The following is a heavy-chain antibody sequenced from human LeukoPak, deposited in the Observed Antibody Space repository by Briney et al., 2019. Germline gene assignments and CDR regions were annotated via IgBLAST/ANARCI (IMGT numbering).Heavy chain of an antibody. CDR1: GFTFSSSG. V-gene: IGHV3-21*01. Sequence: GGSLRLSCAASGFTFSSSGMSWVRQAPGKGLQWVSGIINSGDSTHYADSVKGRFTISRDNAKNSLYLQMNSLRAEDTAVYYCASIPPHSGNYYMDVWGKGTTVTISS. CDR2: IINSGDST. J-gene: IGHJ6*03. CDR3: ASIPPHSGNYYMDV. D-gene: IGHD5-12*01.